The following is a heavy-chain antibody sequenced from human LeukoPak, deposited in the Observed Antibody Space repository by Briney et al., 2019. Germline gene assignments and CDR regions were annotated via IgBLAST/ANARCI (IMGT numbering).Heavy chain of an antibody. CDR3: ARESGRAARPALDYYYMDV. V-gene: IGHV1-18*01. Sequence: EASVKVSCKASGYTFTNYGITWVRQAPGQGLEWMGWISAYIGNTNYAQKLQGRVTMTTDTSTSTAYMELSSLRSEDTAVYYCARESGRAARPALDYYYMDVWGKGTTVTVSS. CDR2: ISAYIGNT. J-gene: IGHJ6*03. CDR1: GYTFTNYG. D-gene: IGHD6-6*01.